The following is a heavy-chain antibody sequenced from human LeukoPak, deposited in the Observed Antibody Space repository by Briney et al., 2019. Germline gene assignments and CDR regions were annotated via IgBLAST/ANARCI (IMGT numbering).Heavy chain of an antibody. CDR2: IYSRGTT. D-gene: IGHD4-17*01. Sequence: PSETLSLTCTVSGDSINSYFWGWIRQPPGKGLEWIGYIYSRGTTAYNPSPENRLTTSTDTSKNQFSLALSSLAAADTAVYFCARVTRSHDAFDVWGQPIMVTVSS. J-gene: IGHJ3*01. CDR1: GDSINSYF. V-gene: IGHV4-59*01. CDR3: ARVTRSHDAFDV.